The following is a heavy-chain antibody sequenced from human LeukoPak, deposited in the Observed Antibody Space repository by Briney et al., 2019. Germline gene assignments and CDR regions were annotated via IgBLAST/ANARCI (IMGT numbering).Heavy chain of an antibody. Sequence: SETLSLTCTVSGGSISSSSYYWGWIRQPPGKGLEWIGSIYYSGSTYYNPSLKSRVTISVDTSKNQFSLKLSSVTAADTAVYYCARVYDSSGAVDYWGQGTLVTVSS. V-gene: IGHV4-39*07. D-gene: IGHD3-22*01. CDR2: IYYSGST. CDR3: ARVYDSSGAVDY. J-gene: IGHJ4*02. CDR1: GGSISSSSYY.